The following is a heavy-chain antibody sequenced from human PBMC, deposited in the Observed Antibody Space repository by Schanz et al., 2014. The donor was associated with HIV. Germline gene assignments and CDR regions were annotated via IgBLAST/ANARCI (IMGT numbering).Heavy chain of an antibody. J-gene: IGHJ6*02. CDR2: IIPTFGIA. CDR1: GDTFSSHA. CDR3: ARSFGVGDLGFGV. V-gene: IGHV1-69*01. Sequence: QVQLVQSGAEVKKPGSSVKVSCELSGDTFSSHAISWVRQAPGQGLEGMGGIIPTFGIANYAPKFQGSITITADESTSTAYLELRSLRPEDTAMFFCARSFGVGDLGFGVWGQGTTVIVSS. D-gene: IGHD3-3*01.